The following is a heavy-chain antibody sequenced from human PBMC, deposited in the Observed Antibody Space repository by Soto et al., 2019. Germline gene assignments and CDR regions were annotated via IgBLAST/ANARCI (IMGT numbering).Heavy chain of an antibody. V-gene: IGHV2-26*01. J-gene: IGHJ5*02. D-gene: IGHD1-26*01. Sequence: SCPTLVNPTETLTLTCTVSGFSLSNARMGVSWIRQPPGKALEWLAHIFSNDEKSYSTSLKSRLTISKDTSKSQVVLTMTNMDPVDTATYYCARIRALYSGSYNWFDPWGQGTMVTVYS. CDR3: ARIRALYSGSYNWFDP. CDR2: IFSNDEK. CDR1: GFSLSNARMG.